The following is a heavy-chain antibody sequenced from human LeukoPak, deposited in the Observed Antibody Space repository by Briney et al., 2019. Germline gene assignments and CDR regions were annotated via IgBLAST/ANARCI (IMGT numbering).Heavy chain of an antibody. Sequence: SETLSLTCTVSGDSITSYYWSWIRQPPGKGLEWIGYIYYSGSANYNPSLKSRVTTSINTSKNQFSLKLTSVTAADTAVYYCARSQIWVYDYVRGSPQPTFDYWGQGTLVTVSS. V-gene: IGHV4-59*08. CDR2: IYYSGSA. CDR1: GDSITSYY. CDR3: ARSQIWVYDYVRGSPQPTFDY. D-gene: IGHD3-16*01. J-gene: IGHJ4*02.